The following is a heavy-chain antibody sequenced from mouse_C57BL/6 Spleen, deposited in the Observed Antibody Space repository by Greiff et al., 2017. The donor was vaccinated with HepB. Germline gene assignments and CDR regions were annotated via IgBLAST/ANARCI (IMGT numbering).Heavy chain of an antibody. J-gene: IGHJ4*01. CDR2: IYPGSGST. D-gene: IGHD3-2*02. CDR3: ARINNGAAQAHYYAMDY. V-gene: IGHV1-55*01. Sequence: VQLQQSGAELVKPGASVKMSCKASGYTFTSYWITWVKQRPGQGLEWIGDIYPGSGSTNYNEKFKSKATLTVDTSSSTAYMQLSSLTSEDSAVYYCARINNGAAQAHYYAMDYWGQGTSVTVSS. CDR1: GYTFTSYW.